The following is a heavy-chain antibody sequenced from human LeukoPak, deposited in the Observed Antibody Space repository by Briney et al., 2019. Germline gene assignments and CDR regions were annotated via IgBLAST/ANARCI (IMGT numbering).Heavy chain of an antibody. CDR2: IYCSGSI. D-gene: IGHD6-19*01. J-gene: IGHJ4*02. V-gene: IGHV4-59*01. Sequence: SETLSLTCTVSGGSISSYYWSWIRQPPGKGLEWIGYIYCSGSINYNPSLKSRVTISVDTSKNQFSLKLSSVTAADTAVYYCARSLPSNSGWYYFDYWGQGTLVTVSS. CDR3: ARSLPSNSGWYYFDY. CDR1: GGSISSYY.